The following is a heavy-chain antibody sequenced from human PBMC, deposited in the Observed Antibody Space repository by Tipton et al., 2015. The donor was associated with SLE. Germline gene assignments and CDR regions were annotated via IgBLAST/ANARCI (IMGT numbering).Heavy chain of an antibody. CDR1: GFTFSSYA. CDR3: ARDRFGEAAASYYMDV. CDR2: ISSSSSTI. V-gene: IGHV3-48*01. J-gene: IGHJ6*03. Sequence: SLRLSCAASGFTFSSYAMNWVRQAPGKGLEWVSYISSSSSTIYYADSVKGRFTISRDNAKNSLYLQMNSLRAEDTAVYYCARDRFGEAAASYYMDVWGKGTTVTVSS. D-gene: IGHD6-13*01.